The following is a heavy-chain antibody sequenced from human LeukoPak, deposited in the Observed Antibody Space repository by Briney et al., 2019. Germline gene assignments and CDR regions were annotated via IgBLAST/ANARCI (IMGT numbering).Heavy chain of an antibody. J-gene: IGHJ4*02. Sequence: WASVKVSCEASGYTFTGYYMHWVRQAPGQGLEWMGWINPNSGGTNYAQKFQGRVTMTRDTSISTAYMELSRLRSDDTAVYYCARDRQRRDGLDYWGQGTLVTVSS. CDR3: ARDRQRRDGLDY. CDR2: INPNSGGT. CDR1: GYTFTGYY. D-gene: IGHD5-24*01. V-gene: IGHV1-2*02.